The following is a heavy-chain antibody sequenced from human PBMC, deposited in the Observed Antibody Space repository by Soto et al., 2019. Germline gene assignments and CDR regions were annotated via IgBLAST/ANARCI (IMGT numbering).Heavy chain of an antibody. V-gene: IGHV3-66*01. CDR3: ARDAPYYYGSGSTLDY. D-gene: IGHD3-10*01. Sequence: EVQLVESGGDLVQPGGSLTLSCAASGFTVSSNYMSWVRQAPGKGLEWVSVIYSGGTTYYADSVKGRFTISRDNSKNTLYLQMNSRRAEDTAVYYCARDAPYYYGSGSTLDYWGQGTLVTVSS. CDR2: IYSGGTT. J-gene: IGHJ4*02. CDR1: GFTVSSNY.